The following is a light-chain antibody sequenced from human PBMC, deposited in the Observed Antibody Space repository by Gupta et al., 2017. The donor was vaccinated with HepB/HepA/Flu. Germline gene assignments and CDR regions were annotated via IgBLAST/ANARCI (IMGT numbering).Light chain of an antibody. Sequence: QSVLTPPPSVSAAPGQKVTISCSGSRSNIENNYVSWYQQLPGTAPKLLIYDNHKRPSGIPDRFSGSRSGASATLGITGLQTGDEADYYCGTWDGSLSTWVFGGGTTLTVL. CDR1: RSNIENNY. V-gene: IGLV1-51*01. CDR3: GTWDGSLSTWV. CDR2: DNH. J-gene: IGLJ3*02.